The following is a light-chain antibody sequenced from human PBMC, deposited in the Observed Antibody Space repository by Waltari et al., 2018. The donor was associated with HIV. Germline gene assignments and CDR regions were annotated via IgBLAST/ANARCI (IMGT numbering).Light chain of an antibody. Sequence: QPVLTQSSSASASLGSSVKLTCPLDREHKPYISTWHRQQPGKVHQYLMKLEGSGSYKRGSAVPDRFSGSSSGADRYLTISNRQSEDEADYYCETWDTNTEVFGGGTKLTVL. J-gene: IGLJ3*02. CDR1: REHKPYI. CDR3: ETWDTNTEV. V-gene: IGLV4-60*03. CDR2: LEGSGSY.